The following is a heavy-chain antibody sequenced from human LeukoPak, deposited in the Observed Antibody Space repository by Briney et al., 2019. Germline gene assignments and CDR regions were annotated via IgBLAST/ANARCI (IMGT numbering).Heavy chain of an antibody. Sequence: ASVKVSCKDSGYTLTELSMHWVRQAPGKGLEWMGGFDPEDGETIYAQKFQGRVTMTEDTSTDTAYMELSSLRSEDTAVYYCATDGYYYGSGSYYFDYWGQGTLVTVSS. D-gene: IGHD3-10*01. CDR1: GYTLTELS. V-gene: IGHV1-24*01. J-gene: IGHJ4*02. CDR3: ATDGYYYGSGSYYFDY. CDR2: FDPEDGET.